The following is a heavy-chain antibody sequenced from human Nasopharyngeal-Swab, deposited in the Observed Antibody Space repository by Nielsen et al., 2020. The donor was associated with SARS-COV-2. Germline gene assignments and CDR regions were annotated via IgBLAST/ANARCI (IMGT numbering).Heavy chain of an antibody. CDR1: GGSISSSSYY. CDR3: ARLAGTNWFDP. CDR2: IYYSGST. Sequence: SETLSHTCTVSGGSISSSSYYWGWIRQPPGKGLEWIGSIYYSGSTYYNPSLKSRVTISVDTSKNQFSLKLSSVTAADTAVYYCARLAGTNWFDPWGQGTLVTVSS. D-gene: IGHD6-13*01. J-gene: IGHJ5*02. V-gene: IGHV4-39*01.